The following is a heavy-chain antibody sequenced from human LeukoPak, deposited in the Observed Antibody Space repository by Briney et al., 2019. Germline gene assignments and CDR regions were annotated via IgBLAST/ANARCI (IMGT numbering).Heavy chain of an antibody. V-gene: IGHV1-2*02. Sequence: ASVKVSCKASGYTFTGYYMHWVRQAPGQGLEWMGWINPNNGGTNYAQKFQGRVTMTRDTSISTAYMELSRLRSDDTAVYYCARGWDFWSGYYILDFDYWGQGTLVTVSS. CDR1: GYTFTGYY. CDR3: ARGWDFWSGYYILDFDY. CDR2: INPNNGGT. J-gene: IGHJ4*02. D-gene: IGHD3-3*01.